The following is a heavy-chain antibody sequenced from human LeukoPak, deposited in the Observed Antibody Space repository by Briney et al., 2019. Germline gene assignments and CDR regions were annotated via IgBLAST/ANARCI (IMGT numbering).Heavy chain of an antibody. D-gene: IGHD3-16*01. J-gene: IGHJ3*02. CDR2: ISGSGGST. CDR3: ARGLYSFHAFDI. V-gene: IGHV3-23*01. Sequence: GGSLRLSCAASGFTFSSYAMSWVRQAPGKGLEWVSAISGSGGSTYYADSVKGRFTISRDNSKNTLYLQMNSLRAEDTAVYYCARGLYSFHAFDIWGQGTMVTVSS. CDR1: GFTFSSYA.